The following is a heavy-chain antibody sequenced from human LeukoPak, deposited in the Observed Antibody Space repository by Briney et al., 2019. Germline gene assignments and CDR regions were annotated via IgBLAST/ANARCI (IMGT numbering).Heavy chain of an antibody. V-gene: IGHV3-15*01. CDR1: GFTFSGGW. D-gene: IGHD5-12*01. CDR2: IKSKTDGGTT. Sequence: GGSLTLSCAASGFTFSGGWMSWVRQAPGKGLEWVGRIKSKTDGGTTDYAAPVEGRFTISRDDSKNTLYLQMNSLKSEDTAVYYCTTDGYSGYDFGYWGQGTLATVSS. J-gene: IGHJ4*02. CDR3: TTDGYSGYDFGY.